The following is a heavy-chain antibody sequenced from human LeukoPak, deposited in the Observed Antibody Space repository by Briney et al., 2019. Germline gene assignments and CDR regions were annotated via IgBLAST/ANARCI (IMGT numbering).Heavy chain of an antibody. CDR3: ARGGHGGNAFDY. CDR1: GFTFSSYA. J-gene: IGHJ4*02. V-gene: IGHV3-30-3*01. D-gene: IGHD4-23*01. Sequence: GRSLRLSCAASGFTFSSYAMHWVRQAPGKGLEWVAVISYDGSNKYYADSVKGRFTISRDNSKNTLYLQMNSLRAEDTAVYYCARGGHGGNAFDYWGQGTLVTVSS. CDR2: ISYDGSNK.